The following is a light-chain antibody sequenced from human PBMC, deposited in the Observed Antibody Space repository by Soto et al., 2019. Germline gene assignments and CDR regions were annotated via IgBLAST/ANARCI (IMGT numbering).Light chain of an antibody. J-gene: IGLJ3*02. CDR1: RGHSSYA. V-gene: IGLV4-69*01. Sequence: QPVLTQSPSASASLGASVKLTCTLSRGHSSYAIAWHQQQPEKGPRYLMKLNSDGSHNKGDGIPDRFSGSSSGAERYLTISCLQSEDEADYYCQTWGTGYWVFGGGTKLTVL. CDR2: LNSDGSH. CDR3: QTWGTGYWV.